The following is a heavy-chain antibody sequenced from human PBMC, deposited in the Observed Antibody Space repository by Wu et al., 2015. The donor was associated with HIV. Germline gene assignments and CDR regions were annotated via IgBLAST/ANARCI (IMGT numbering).Heavy chain of an antibody. CDR1: GYTFTDNY. CDR2: VNPNSGNT. CDR3: ARAFLYDSQTEPNANLGWYYLDX. V-gene: IGHV1-46*01. D-gene: IGHD3-22*01. Sequence: QVQLVQSGAEVKKPGATLKVSCKASGYTFTDNYVHWVRQAPGQGLEWMGIVNPNSGNTSYAHKFQGRVTMTRDTSTSTAYMELNTLTSDDTAVYLCARAFLYDSQTEPNANLGWYYLDXWGQGTLVTVSS. J-gene: IGHJ4*02.